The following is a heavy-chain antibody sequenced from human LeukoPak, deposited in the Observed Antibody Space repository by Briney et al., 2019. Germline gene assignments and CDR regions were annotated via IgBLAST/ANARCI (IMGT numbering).Heavy chain of an antibody. J-gene: IGHJ4*02. Sequence: GASVTVSCKASGYTFTGYYMHWVRQAPGQGLEWMGWINPNSGGTNYAQKFQGRVTMTRDTSISTAYMELSRLRSDDTAVYYCARVLTIFGVEFDYWGQGTLVTVSS. D-gene: IGHD3-3*01. CDR2: INPNSGGT. CDR1: GYTFTGYY. V-gene: IGHV1-2*02. CDR3: ARVLTIFGVEFDY.